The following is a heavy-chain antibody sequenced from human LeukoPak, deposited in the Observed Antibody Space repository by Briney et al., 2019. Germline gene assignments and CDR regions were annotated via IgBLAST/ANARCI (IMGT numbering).Heavy chain of an antibody. V-gene: IGHV5-51*01. D-gene: IGHD5-24*01. CDR1: GYSFTNYW. CDR3: ARHGGDGYNSYYYYYMDV. J-gene: IGHJ6*03. Sequence: GESLKISCKGSGYSFTNYWIGWVRQMPGKGPEWMGIIYPGDSDTKYSPSFQGQVTISADKSINTAYLQWSSLKASDTAMYYCARHGGDGYNSYYYYYMDVWGKGTTVTVSS. CDR2: IYPGDSDT.